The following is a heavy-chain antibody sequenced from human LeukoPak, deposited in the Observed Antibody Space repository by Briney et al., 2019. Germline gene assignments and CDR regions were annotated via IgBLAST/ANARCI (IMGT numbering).Heavy chain of an antibody. CDR1: GGSISSYY. CDR3: ARVGPYYYDSSGYFHFDY. J-gene: IGHJ4*02. Sequence: SETLSLTCTVSGGSISSYYWSWIREPPGKGLEWSGYIYYSGSTNYNPSLKRRVTISVDTSKNQFSLKLSSVTAADTAVYYCARVGPYYYDSSGYFHFDYWGQGTLVTVSS. CDR2: IYYSGST. D-gene: IGHD3-22*01. V-gene: IGHV4-59*12.